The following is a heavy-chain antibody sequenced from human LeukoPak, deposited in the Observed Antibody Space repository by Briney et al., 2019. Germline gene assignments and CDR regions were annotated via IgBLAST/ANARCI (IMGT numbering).Heavy chain of an antibody. Sequence: GGSLRLSCAASGFTFSTNWMHWVRQAPGKGLVWASLINSDGSSTRYADSVKGRFTISRDNAKNTLYLQMNSLRAEDTAVYYCARDLSGSLDYWGQGTLVTVSS. CDR3: ARDLSGSLDY. CDR1: GFTFSTNW. J-gene: IGHJ4*02. D-gene: IGHD1-26*01. V-gene: IGHV3-74*01. CDR2: INSDGSST.